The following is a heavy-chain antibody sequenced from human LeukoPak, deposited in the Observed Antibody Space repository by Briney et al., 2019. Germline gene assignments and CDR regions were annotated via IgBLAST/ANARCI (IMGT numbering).Heavy chain of an antibody. CDR1: GFNFNSYG. Sequence: GRSQRLSCAASGFNFNSYGMYWVRQAPGKGLEWVAVIWYDGSNKYYADSVKGRFTISRDNSKNTLYLQMNSLRAEDTAVYYCARDLRVLRYFDYGMDVWGQGTTVTVSS. CDR2: IWYDGSNK. J-gene: IGHJ6*02. D-gene: IGHD3-9*01. V-gene: IGHV3-33*08. CDR3: ARDLRVLRYFDYGMDV.